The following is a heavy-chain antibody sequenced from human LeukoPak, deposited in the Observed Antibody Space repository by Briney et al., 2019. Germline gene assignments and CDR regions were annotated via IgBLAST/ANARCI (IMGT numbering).Heavy chain of an antibody. J-gene: IGHJ4*02. CDR1: GFTFSSYA. CDR3: AKDHGAASVFDY. V-gene: IGHV3-23*01. CDR2: ISGSGGST. Sequence: GGSLRLSCVASGFTFSSYAMSWVRQAPGKGLEWVSAISGSGGSTYYADSVKGRFSISRDNSKNTLYLQMNSLRAEDTAVYYCAKDHGAASVFDYWGQGTLVTVSS. D-gene: IGHD3-10*01.